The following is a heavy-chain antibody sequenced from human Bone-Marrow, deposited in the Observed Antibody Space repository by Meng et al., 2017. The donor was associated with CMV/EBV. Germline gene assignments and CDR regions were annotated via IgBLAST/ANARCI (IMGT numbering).Heavy chain of an antibody. Sequence: GESLKISCAASGFTFSSYAMSWVRQAPGKGLEWVSAISGSGGSTYYAASVKGRFTISRDNSKNTLYLQMNSLRAEDTAVYSCAKKLYGDYAFDNWGQGTMVTVSS. D-gene: IGHD4-17*01. CDR3: AKKLYGDYAFDN. CDR1: GFTFSSYA. CDR2: ISGSGGST. J-gene: IGHJ3*02. V-gene: IGHV3-23*01.